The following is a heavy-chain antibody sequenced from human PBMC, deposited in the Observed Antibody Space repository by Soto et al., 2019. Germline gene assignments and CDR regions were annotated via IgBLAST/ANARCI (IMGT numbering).Heavy chain of an antibody. CDR3: ARGAPTIFGVAKYYFDY. CDR1: GYTFTSYG. D-gene: IGHD3-3*01. J-gene: IGHJ4*02. Sequence: QVQLVQSGAEVKKPGASVKVSCKASGYTFTSYGISWVRQAPGQGLEWLGWISAYNGNTNYAQKRQGRVTMTTDTATSTAYRELRSLRSDDTAGYYCARGAPTIFGVAKYYFDYWGQGTLVTVSS. V-gene: IGHV1-18*01. CDR2: ISAYNGNT.